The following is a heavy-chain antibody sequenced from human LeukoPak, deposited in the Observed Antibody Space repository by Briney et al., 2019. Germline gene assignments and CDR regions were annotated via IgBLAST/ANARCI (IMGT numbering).Heavy chain of an antibody. J-gene: IGHJ4*02. CDR1: GFTFSNFG. Sequence: GEPLRLSCVASGFTFSNFGMHWVRQAPGKGLEWMAVISFNGKVTYYADSVKGRFTISRDNSKNTLYLQMTSLRREDTALYYCAKGTLEYSSPGVDYWGQGTLVTVSS. D-gene: IGHD6-6*01. CDR2: ISFNGKVT. CDR3: AKGTLEYSSPGVDY. V-gene: IGHV3-30*18.